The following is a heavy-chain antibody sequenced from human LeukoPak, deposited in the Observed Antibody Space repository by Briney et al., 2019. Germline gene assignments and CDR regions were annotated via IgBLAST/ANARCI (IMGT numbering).Heavy chain of an antibody. D-gene: IGHD6-19*01. Sequence: GGSLRLSCSASGFTFSSYAMHWVSQAPGKGLEYVSAISSNGGSTYYADSVEGRFTISRDNSKNTLYLQMSSLRAEDTAVYYCGSGWYRATPWSYYYGMDVWGQGTTVTVSS. CDR3: GSGWYRATPWSYYYGMDV. V-gene: IGHV3-64D*09. J-gene: IGHJ6*02. CDR2: ISSNGGST. CDR1: GFTFSSYA.